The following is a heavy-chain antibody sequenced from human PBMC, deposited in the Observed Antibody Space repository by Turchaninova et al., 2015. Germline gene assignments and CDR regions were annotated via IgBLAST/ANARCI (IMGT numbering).Heavy chain of an antibody. V-gene: IGHV3-74*01. CDR3: TRGIPHDL. Sequence: GSVVRVVDHVGSLSFPFAASGFSFKAARMHWGHQAPGKGLEWIERIDQKRNYTTYAGSLKGRFAVSRDNARNTLFLEMHSRGVEDTAVYYCTRGIPHDLWGRGTQVTVSS. CDR2: IDQKRNYT. J-gene: IGHJ5*02. D-gene: IGHD2-21*01. CDR1: GFSFKAAR.